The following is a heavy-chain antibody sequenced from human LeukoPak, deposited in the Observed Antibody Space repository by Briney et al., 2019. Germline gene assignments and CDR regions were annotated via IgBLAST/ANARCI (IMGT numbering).Heavy chain of an antibody. CDR1: GGSLSSFY. D-gene: IGHD6-19*01. V-gene: IGHV4-4*07. CDR2: IYSSGST. CDR3: ARVLGWAGFDY. J-gene: IGHJ4*02. Sequence: SETLSLTCTVSGGSLSSFYWSWFRQPAGKGLEWIGRIYSSGSTNYNPSLKSRLTLSVDTSKNQFSLRLSSVTAADTAVYYCARVLGWAGFDYWGQGTLVTVSS.